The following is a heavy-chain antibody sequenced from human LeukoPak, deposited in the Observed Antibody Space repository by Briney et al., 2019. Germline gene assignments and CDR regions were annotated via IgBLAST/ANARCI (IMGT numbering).Heavy chain of an antibody. D-gene: IGHD6-19*01. CDR3: ARGAVAGI. J-gene: IGHJ4*02. Sequence: GRCLRLSCAASGFTFSSYSMNWVRQAPGKGLEWVSSISSSSSYIYYADSVKGRFTISRDNAKNSLYLEMNSLRAEDTAVYYCARGAVAGIWGQGTLVTVSS. CDR2: ISSSSSYI. CDR1: GFTFSSYS. V-gene: IGHV3-21*01.